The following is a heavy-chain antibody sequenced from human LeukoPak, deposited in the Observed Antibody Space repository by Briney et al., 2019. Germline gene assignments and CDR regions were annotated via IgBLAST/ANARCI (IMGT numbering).Heavy chain of an antibody. Sequence: SETLSLTCAVYGGSFSGYYWSWIRQPPGKGLEWIGEINHSGSTNYNPSLKSRVTISVDTSKNQFSLKLSSVTAADTAVYYCARRGRGYSYDSYGYPYYFDYWGQGTLVTVSS. CDR2: INHSGST. J-gene: IGHJ4*02. CDR1: GGSFSGYY. D-gene: IGHD5-18*01. V-gene: IGHV4-34*01. CDR3: ARRGRGYSYDSYGYPYYFDY.